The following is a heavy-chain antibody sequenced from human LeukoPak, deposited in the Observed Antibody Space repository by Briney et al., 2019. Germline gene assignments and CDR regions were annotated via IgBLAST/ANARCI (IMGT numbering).Heavy chain of an antibody. D-gene: IGHD1-26*01. V-gene: IGHV3-30*03. J-gene: IGHJ4*02. CDR3: ARDLNSGSYRGYFDY. CDR1: GFTFSSYG. CDR2: ISYDGSNK. Sequence: GGSLRLSCAASGFTFSSYGMHWVRQAPGKGLEWVAVISYDGSNKYYADSVKGRFTISRDNSKNTLYLQMNSLRAEDTAVYYCARDLNSGSYRGYFDYWGQGTLVTVSS.